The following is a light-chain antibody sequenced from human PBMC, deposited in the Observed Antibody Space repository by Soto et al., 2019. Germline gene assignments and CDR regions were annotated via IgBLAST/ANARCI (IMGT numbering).Light chain of an antibody. Sequence: AIQMTQSPSSLSASVGDRVTITCRASQGIRNDLGWYQQKPGKAPKLLIYAASSLQSGVTSRFSGSGSGTDFTLIISSLQPEDFATYYCRQDYNYPWTFGQGTKVEIK. CDR3: RQDYNYPWT. V-gene: IGKV1-6*01. CDR2: AAS. CDR1: QGIRND. J-gene: IGKJ1*01.